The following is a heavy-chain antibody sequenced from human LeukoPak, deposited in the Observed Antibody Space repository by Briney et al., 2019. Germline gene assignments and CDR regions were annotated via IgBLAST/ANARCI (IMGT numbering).Heavy chain of an antibody. V-gene: IGHV4-34*01. Sequence: SETLSLTCAVYGGSFSGYYWSWIRQPPGKGLEWIGEINHSGSTNYNPSLKSRVTISVDTSKNQFSLKLSSVTAADTAVYYCARSPIAVAGEIDYWGQGTLVTVSS. CDR1: GGSFSGYY. CDR2: INHSGST. D-gene: IGHD6-19*01. CDR3: ARSPIAVAGEIDY. J-gene: IGHJ4*02.